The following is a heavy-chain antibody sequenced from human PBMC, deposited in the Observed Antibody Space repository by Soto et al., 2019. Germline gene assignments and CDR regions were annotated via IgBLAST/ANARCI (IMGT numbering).Heavy chain of an antibody. J-gene: IGHJ6*02. CDR3: ARELDGIDV. CDR2: ISSSSSNK. V-gene: IGHV3-21*04. Sequence: GGSLRLSCAASGFTFSSYSMNWVRQAPGKGLEWVSAISSSSSNKYYADSVKGRFTISRDNAKNSLYLQMNSLRAEDTAVYYCARELDGIDVWGQGTTVTVSS. CDR1: GFTFSSYS.